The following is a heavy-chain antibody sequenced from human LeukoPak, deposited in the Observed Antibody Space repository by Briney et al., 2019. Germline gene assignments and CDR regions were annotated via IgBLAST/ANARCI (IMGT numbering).Heavy chain of an antibody. CDR2: IYYSGST. V-gene: IGHV4-59*12. Sequence: PSETLSLTCTVSGGSISSYYWSWLRQPPGKGLEWIGYIYYSGSTNYNPSLKSRVTISVDTSKNQFSLKLSSVTAADTAVYYCARGIGYSYGYSYYYYMDVWGKGTTVTVSS. J-gene: IGHJ6*03. CDR3: ARGIGYSYGYSYYYYMDV. CDR1: GGSISSYY. D-gene: IGHD5-18*01.